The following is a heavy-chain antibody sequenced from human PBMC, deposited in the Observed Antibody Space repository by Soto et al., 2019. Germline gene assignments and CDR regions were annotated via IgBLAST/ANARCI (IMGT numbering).Heavy chain of an antibody. CDR2: ISAYNGNT. Sequence: GASVKVSYKASGYTFTTSGISWVRQAPGQGLEWMGWISAYNGNTNYAQKLQGRVTLTTDTSTSTAYLDLRSLRSDDTAVYYCARDRQGLWFGESLFDCWGQGTLVTVSS. CDR3: ARDRQGLWFGESLFDC. J-gene: IGHJ4*02. D-gene: IGHD3-10*01. V-gene: IGHV1-18*01. CDR1: GYTFTTSG.